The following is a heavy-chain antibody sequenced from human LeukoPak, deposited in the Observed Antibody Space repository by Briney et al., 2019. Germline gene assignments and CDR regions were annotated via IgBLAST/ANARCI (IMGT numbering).Heavy chain of an antibody. CDR2: ISRSGGSN. CDR3: AKASPISYYNEWDHTGSEDY. Sequence: GGSLTLSCAASGLTFSSYALSWVRQAPGKGLEWVSAISRSGGSNYYADSVKRPFTIETDNSKNTLYLQMNSLRAEDTAVYCCAKASPISYYNEWDHTGSEDYGGQGTLVTVSS. V-gene: IGHV3-23*01. CDR1: GLTFSSYA. J-gene: IGHJ4*02. D-gene: IGHD3-22*01.